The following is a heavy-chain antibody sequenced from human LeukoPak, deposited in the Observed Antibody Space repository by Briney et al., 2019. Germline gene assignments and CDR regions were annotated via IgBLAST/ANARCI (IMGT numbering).Heavy chain of an antibody. D-gene: IGHD4-23*01. V-gene: IGHV3-30*04. J-gene: IGHJ4*02. CDR3: ARAEGYGGELDS. Sequence: GGSLRLSCAASGFTFSTYAMHWVRQAPGKGLEWVAVIPYDGSNKYYADSVKGRFTISRENSRNRLYLQMNSLRAEDTAVYYCARAEGYGGELDSWGQGTLVTVSS. CDR2: IPYDGSNK. CDR1: GFTFSTYA.